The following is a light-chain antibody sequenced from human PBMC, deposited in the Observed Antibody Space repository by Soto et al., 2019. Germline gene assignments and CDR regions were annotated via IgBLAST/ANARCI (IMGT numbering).Light chain of an antibody. V-gene: IGKV3-15*01. Sequence: EIVMTQSPATLSVSPGXRATLSCRASQSVSSNLAWYQQKPGQAPRLLIYGASTRATGIPSRFSGSGSGTELTLTLSTLQSAVFSVSYCQPYNNWSPKPFAQGTDVDIK. J-gene: IGKJ1*01. CDR1: QSVSSN. CDR3: QPYNNWSPKP. CDR2: GAS.